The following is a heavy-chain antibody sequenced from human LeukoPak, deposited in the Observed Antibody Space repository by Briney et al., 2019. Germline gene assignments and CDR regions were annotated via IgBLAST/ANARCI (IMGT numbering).Heavy chain of an antibody. CDR1: GGTFSSYA. J-gene: IGHJ3*02. Sequence: ASVKVSCKASGGTFSSYAISWVRQAPGQGLEWMGGIIPIFGTANYAQKCQGRVTITADESTSTAYMELSSLRSEDTAVYYCARATGRARDAFDIWGQGTMVTVSS. CDR3: ARATGRARDAFDI. V-gene: IGHV1-69*13. D-gene: IGHD1-1*01. CDR2: IIPIFGTA.